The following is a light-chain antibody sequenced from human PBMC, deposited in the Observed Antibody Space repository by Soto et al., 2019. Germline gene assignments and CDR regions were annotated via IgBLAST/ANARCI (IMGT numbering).Light chain of an antibody. CDR1: ESVSSSS. Sequence: EIVLTQSPGTLSLSPGERATLSCRASESVSSSSLAWYQQKPGQAPRLLIYGASTRATGIPARFSGSGSGTEFTLTISSLQSEDFAVYYCQQRASLFTFGGGTKVDIK. J-gene: IGKJ4*01. V-gene: IGKV3-20*01. CDR2: GAS. CDR3: QQRASLFT.